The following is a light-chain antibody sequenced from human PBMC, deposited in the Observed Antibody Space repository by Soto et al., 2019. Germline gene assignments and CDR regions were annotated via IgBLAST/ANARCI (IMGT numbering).Light chain of an antibody. J-gene: IGKJ2*01. CDR3: QQFGTSPLYT. V-gene: IGKV3-20*01. Sequence: ESVLTQSQGTLSLSPGERVTLSCRASQTFGRTYLAGYQQKPGQSPRLLIYGASSRATGIPDRFSGSGSGTDFTLTISRLEPEDFAVYYCQQFGTSPLYTFGQGTKLEIK. CDR2: GAS. CDR1: QTFGRTY.